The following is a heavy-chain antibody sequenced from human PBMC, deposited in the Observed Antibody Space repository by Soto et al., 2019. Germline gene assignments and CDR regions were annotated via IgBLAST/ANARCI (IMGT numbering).Heavy chain of an antibody. CDR1: GFTFSSYS. CDR2: IGSSSTYI. J-gene: IGHJ6*02. CDR3: ARDIRQQNYYFYALDV. Sequence: SLRLSCAASGFTFSSYSMNWVRQAPGKGLEWVSSIGSSSTYIYQADSVKGRFTISRDNAKNSLFLQMNSLRAEDTAVYFCARDIRQQNYYFYALDVWGQGTPVTVSS. V-gene: IGHV3-21*01. D-gene: IGHD3-3*02.